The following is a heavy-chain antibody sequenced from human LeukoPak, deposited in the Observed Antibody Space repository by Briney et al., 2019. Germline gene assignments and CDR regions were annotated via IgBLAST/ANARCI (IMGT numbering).Heavy chain of an antibody. CDR3: ARQYNYGYYYFDY. D-gene: IGHD5-18*01. Sequence: PGGSLRLSCSASGFTVSSNYMSWVRQAPGKGLEWVSVIYSGGSTYYADSVKGRFTTSIDNSKNTLYLQMNSLGAEDTAVYYCARQYNYGYYYFDYWGQGTLVTVSS. J-gene: IGHJ4*02. V-gene: IGHV3-66*04. CDR2: IYSGGST. CDR1: GFTVSSNY.